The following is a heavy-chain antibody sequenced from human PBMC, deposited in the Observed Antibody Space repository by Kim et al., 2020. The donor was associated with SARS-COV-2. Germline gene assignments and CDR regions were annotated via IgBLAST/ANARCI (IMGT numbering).Heavy chain of an antibody. CDR1: GGTFSSYA. CDR2: IIPIFGTA. D-gene: IGHD4-17*01. J-gene: IGHJ6*02. Sequence: SVKVSCKASGGTFSSYAISWVRQAPGQGLEWMGGIIPIFGTANYAQKFQGRVTITADESTSTAYMELSSLRSEDTAVYYCARAYWGVTTYYYGMDVWGQGTTVTVSS. V-gene: IGHV1-69*13. CDR3: ARAYWGVTTYYYGMDV.